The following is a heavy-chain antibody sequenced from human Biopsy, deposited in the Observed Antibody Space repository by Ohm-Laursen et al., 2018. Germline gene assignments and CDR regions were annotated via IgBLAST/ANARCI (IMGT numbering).Heavy chain of an antibody. CDR3: TRSAGYGYDY. D-gene: IGHD5-12*01. CDR2: ISSGGSTI. V-gene: IGHV3-11*01. Sequence: SLRLSCTASGFTFSDYQMSWIRQTPGKGLEWVSHISSGGSTIFHADSVKGRFTISRDDAKGSLYLQMTNLRAEDTAVYFCTRSAGYGYDYWGQGILVTVSS. J-gene: IGHJ4*02. CDR1: GFTFSDYQ.